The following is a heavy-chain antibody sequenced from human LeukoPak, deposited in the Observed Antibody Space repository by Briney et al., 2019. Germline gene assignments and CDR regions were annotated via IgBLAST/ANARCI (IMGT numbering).Heavy chain of an antibody. D-gene: IGHD3-22*01. CDR2: IKQDGSEK. J-gene: IGHJ4*02. V-gene: IGHV3-7*01. Sequence: GGALRLSCAASGFTFRSYWMSWVRQAPGKGLEWVANIKQDGSEKYYVDSVKGRFTISRDNAKNSLYLQMNSLRAEDTAVYYCARDRDSRNYFDYWGQGTLVTVSS. CDR3: ARDRDSRNYFDY. CDR1: GFTFRSYW.